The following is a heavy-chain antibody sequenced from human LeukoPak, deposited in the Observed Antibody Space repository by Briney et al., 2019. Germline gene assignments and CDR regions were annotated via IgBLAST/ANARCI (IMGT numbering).Heavy chain of an antibody. J-gene: IGHJ3*02. CDR2: IIPILGIA. Sequence: ASVKVSCKASGGTFSSYAISWVRQAPGQGLEWMGRIIPILGIANYAQKFQGRVTITADKSTSTAYMELSSLRSEDTAVYYCAXXXXXVVDHRALPDAFDIWGQGTMVTVSS. CDR3: AXXXXXVVDHRALPDAFDI. D-gene: IGHD2-15*01. V-gene: IGHV1-69*04. CDR1: GGTFSSYA.